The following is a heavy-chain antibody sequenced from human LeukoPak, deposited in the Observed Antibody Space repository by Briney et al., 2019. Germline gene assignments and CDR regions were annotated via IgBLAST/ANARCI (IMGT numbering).Heavy chain of an antibody. CDR2: INHSGST. D-gene: IGHD3-10*01. J-gene: IGHJ5*02. CDR1: GGSFSAYY. Sequence: SETLSLTCAVYGGSFSAYYWSWVRQPPGKGLEWIGEINHSGSTNYNPSLKSRVTISVDTSKNQFSLKLSSVTAADTAVYYCATTPLLWFGELSTWGQGTLVTVSS. V-gene: IGHV4-34*01. CDR3: ATTPLLWFGELST.